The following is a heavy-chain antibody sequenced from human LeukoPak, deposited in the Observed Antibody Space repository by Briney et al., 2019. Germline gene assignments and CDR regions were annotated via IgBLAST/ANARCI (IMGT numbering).Heavy chain of an antibody. CDR2: TYYRSKWNN. D-gene: IGHD3-10*01. J-gene: IGHJ2*01. CDR3: ARARGYFDL. Sequence: SQTLSLTCAISGDSVSSNSAAWSWIRQSPSRGLEWLGRTYYRSKWNNNYAISVKSRITINPDTSKNQFSLQLNSVTPEDTGVYYCARARGYFDLWGRGTLVIVSS. CDR1: GDSVSSNSAA. V-gene: IGHV6-1*01.